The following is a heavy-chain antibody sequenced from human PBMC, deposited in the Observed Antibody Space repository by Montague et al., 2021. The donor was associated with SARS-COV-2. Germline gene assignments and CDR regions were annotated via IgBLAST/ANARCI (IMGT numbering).Heavy chain of an antibody. CDR2: TYYRSKWFH. V-gene: IGHV6-1*01. J-gene: IGHJ4*02. D-gene: IGHD6-19*01. Sequence: CAISGDSVSSNSAAWNWIRQSPSRGLEWLGRTYYRSKWFHDYAISVKSRRIINPDTSKNQFSLQLNSVTPEDTAVYYCANFAVSGTTADYWGQGILVTVSS. CDR1: GDSVSSNSAA. CDR3: ANFAVSGTTADY.